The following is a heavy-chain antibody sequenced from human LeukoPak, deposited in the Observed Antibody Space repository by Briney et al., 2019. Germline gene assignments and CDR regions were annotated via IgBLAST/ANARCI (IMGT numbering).Heavy chain of an antibody. CDR1: GGSISSYY. Sequence: SETLSLTCTVSGGSISSYYWSWIRQPPGKGLEWIGYIYYSGSTNYNPSLKSRVTISVDTSKNQFSLKLSSVTAADTAVYYCARDSSGYGSGSYNYYYYYMDVWGKGTTVTVSS. CDR2: IYYSGST. V-gene: IGHV4-59*01. D-gene: IGHD3-10*01. CDR3: ARDSSGYGSGSYNYYYYYMDV. J-gene: IGHJ6*03.